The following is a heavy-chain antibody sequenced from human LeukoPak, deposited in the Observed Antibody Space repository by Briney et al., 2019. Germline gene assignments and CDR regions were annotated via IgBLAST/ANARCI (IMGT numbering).Heavy chain of an antibody. D-gene: IGHD2-2*01. CDR2: INPSGGST. Sequence: ASVKVSCKASGGTFSSYYMHWVRQAPGQGLEWMGIINPSGGSTTYAQKFQGRVTMTRDMSTSTVYMELSSLRSEDTAVYYCARDGRDNDCSSTSCHQSYYYMDVWGKGTTVTVSS. V-gene: IGHV1-46*01. J-gene: IGHJ6*03. CDR3: ARDGRDNDCSSTSCHQSYYYMDV. CDR1: GGTFSSYY.